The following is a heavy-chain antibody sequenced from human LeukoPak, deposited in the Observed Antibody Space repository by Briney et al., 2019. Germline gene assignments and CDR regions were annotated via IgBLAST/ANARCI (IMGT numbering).Heavy chain of an antibody. CDR1: GFTFSSYS. Sequence: QAGGSLRLSCAASGFTFSSYSMNWVRQAPGKGLEWVSYISSSSSTIYYADSVKGRFTISRDNAKNSLYLQMNSLGAEDTAVYYCARVFHGDIDYWGQGTLVTVSS. V-gene: IGHV3-48*01. J-gene: IGHJ4*02. CDR2: ISSSSSTI. CDR3: ARVFHGDIDY. D-gene: IGHD4-17*01.